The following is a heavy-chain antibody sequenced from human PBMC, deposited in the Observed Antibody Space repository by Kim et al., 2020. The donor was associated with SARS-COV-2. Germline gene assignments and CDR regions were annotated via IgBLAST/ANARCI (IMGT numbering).Heavy chain of an antibody. CDR3: ARDMLRGVLDYFDY. Sequence: GGSLRLSCAASGFTFNNYAMHWVRQAPGKVLQWVAVISYDGSTQYYSDSVQGRFTISRDSSKNTQYLQMNSLRPEDTAVYYCARDMLRGVLDYFDYWGQG. D-gene: IGHD3-10*01. CDR1: GFTFNNYA. V-gene: IGHV3-30*04. CDR2: ISYDGSTQ. J-gene: IGHJ4*02.